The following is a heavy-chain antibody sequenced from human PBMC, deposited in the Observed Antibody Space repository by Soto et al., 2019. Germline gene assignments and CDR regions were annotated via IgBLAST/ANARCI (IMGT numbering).Heavy chain of an antibody. D-gene: IGHD3-10*01. V-gene: IGHV4-30-4*01. Sequence: NPSETLSLTCTVSGGSISSGDYYWSWIRQPPGKGLEWIGYIYYSGSTYYNPSLKSRVTISVDTSKNQFSLKLSSVTAADTAVYYCALWFGESLVFDYWGQGTLVTV. CDR3: ALWFGESLVFDY. CDR2: IYYSGST. CDR1: GGSISSGDYY. J-gene: IGHJ4*02.